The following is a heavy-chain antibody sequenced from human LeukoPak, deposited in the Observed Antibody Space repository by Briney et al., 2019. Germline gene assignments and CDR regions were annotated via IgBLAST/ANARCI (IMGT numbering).Heavy chain of an antibody. CDR3: ARGTGLWFGESSDFDY. V-gene: IGHV1-69*04. CDR1: GGTFSSYA. Sequence: GASVKVSCKASGGTFSSYAISWVRQAPGQGLEWMGRIIPILGIANYAQKFQGRGTITADKSTSTAYMELSSLRSEDTAVYYCARGTGLWFGESSDFDYWGQGTLVTVSS. D-gene: IGHD3-10*01. CDR2: IIPILGIA. J-gene: IGHJ4*02.